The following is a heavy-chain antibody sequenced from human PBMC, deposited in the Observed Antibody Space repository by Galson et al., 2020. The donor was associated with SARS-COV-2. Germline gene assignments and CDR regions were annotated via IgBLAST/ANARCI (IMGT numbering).Heavy chain of an antibody. CDR2: ISYDASNK. V-gene: IGHV3-30*04. CDR3: AREGDIVVVSDAFDI. D-gene: IGHD2-21*01. CDR1: GFTSSSYA. J-gene: IGHJ3*02. Sequence: GGSLRPSCAASGFTSSSYAMHWVSQAPGKGLEWVAVISYDASNKYYADSVKGRFTISRDNSKNTLYRQMNSLRAEDTAGYYCAREGDIVVVSDAFDIWGQGAMVTVSS.